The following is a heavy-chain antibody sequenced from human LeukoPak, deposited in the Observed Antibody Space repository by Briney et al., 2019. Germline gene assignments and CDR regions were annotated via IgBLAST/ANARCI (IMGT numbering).Heavy chain of an antibody. CDR3: ARVGYSYGYSENFDF. Sequence: SETLSLTCAVSGGSISSGGYSWSWIRQPPGKGLEWIGYIYYSGSTYYNPSLESRVTISVDTSRNQFSLKLSSVTAADTAVYYCARVGYSYGYSENFDFWGQGTLVTVSS. CDR2: IYYSGST. J-gene: IGHJ4*02. CDR1: GGSISSGGYS. V-gene: IGHV4-30-4*07. D-gene: IGHD5-18*01.